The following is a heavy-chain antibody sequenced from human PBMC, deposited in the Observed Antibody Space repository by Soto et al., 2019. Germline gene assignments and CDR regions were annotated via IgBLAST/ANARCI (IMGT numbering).Heavy chain of an antibody. D-gene: IGHD2-2*01. CDR3: AKGQYPLGYLDY. CDR1: GFTYSDYY. CDR2: ISSSTSYT. Sequence: GGSLRLSCAASGFTYSDYYMSWIRQAPGKGLEWVSYISSSTSYTNYADSVKGRFTISRDNAKNSMYLQLNGLRPEDTALYYCAKGQYPLGYLDYWGQGTLVTVSS. V-gene: IGHV3-11*03. J-gene: IGHJ4*01.